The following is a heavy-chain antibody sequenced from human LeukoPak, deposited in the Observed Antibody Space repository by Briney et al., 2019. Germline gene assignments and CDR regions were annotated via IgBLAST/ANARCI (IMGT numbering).Heavy chain of an antibody. Sequence: GGSLRLSCAASGFTFDYIWMSWVRQPPGKGLDWVGRIKSKTDGETTDYAAPVKGRFTLSRDDSKNTVYLQMNRLKIEDTAVYYCTRVRPYDSGCFDCWGQGTLVIVSS. CDR2: IKSKTDGETT. V-gene: IGHV3-15*01. D-gene: IGHD6-19*01. CDR1: GFTFDYIW. J-gene: IGHJ4*02. CDR3: TRVRPYDSGCFDC.